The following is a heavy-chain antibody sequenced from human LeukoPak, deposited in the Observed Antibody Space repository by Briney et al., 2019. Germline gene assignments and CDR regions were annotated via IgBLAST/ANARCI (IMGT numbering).Heavy chain of an antibody. CDR1: GFTFSSYG. CDR3: ARDSPRIAVVGAFGMDV. V-gene: IGHV3-30*03. D-gene: IGHD6-19*01. Sequence: QSGGSLRLSCAASGFTFSSYGMHWVRQAPGKGLEWVAVISYDGSNKYYADSVKGRFTISRDNAKNSLYLQMNSLRAEDTAVYYCARDSPRIAVVGAFGMDVWGQGTTVTVSS. CDR2: ISYDGSNK. J-gene: IGHJ6*02.